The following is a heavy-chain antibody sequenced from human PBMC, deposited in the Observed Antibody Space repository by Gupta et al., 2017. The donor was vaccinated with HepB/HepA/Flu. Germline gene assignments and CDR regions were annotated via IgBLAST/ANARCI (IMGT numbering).Heavy chain of an antibody. D-gene: IGHD3-22*01. J-gene: IGHJ4*02. CDR1: GYTSTGHY. Sequence: QARVVQSGAEVRKPGPSVKVSSTTSGYTSTGHYIHWVRQAPGEGLECMGWINPNNGKTSFVQKFQGRVSMTRDTSISTAYLELTSLRSDDTAMYFCARGTARYYTSSGPPYDHWGQGTLLSVSS. CDR2: INPNNGKT. V-gene: IGHV1-2*02. CDR3: ARGTARYYTSSGPPYDH.